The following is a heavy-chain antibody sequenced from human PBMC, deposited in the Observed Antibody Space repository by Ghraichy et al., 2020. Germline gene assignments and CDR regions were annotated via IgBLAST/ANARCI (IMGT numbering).Heavy chain of an antibody. Sequence: SCAVSGGSVNTGPYFWTWIRQHPVTGLEWIGYIHSTGSTYYKSSLKSRLSVSMDTSKNQFSLRLRSVTAADTAVYYCALEECDGDCFFTYWGPGALVTVSS. CDR2: IHSTGST. V-gene: IGHV4-31*11. J-gene: IGHJ4*02. CDR3: ALEECDGDCFFTY. D-gene: IGHD2-21*02. CDR1: GGSVNTGPYF.